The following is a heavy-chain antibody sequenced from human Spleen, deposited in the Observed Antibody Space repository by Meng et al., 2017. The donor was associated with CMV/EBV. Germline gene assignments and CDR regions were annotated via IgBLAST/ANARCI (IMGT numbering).Heavy chain of an antibody. D-gene: IGHD6-6*01. Sequence: GGSLRLSCAASGFNFSTYSMNWVRQAPGKGLEWVSSISRSNNYIYYADSMKGRFTISRDNAKKSLYLQMNSLRAEDTAVYYCARVRAGVYSSSFDAFDIWGQGTMVTVSS. CDR1: GFNFSTYS. V-gene: IGHV3-21*01. J-gene: IGHJ3*02. CDR3: ARVRAGVYSSSFDAFDI. CDR2: ISRSNNYI.